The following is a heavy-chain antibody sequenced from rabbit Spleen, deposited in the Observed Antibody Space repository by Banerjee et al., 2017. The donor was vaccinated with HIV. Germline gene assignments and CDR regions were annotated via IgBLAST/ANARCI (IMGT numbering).Heavy chain of an antibody. CDR2: IYVGSSGST. Sequence: QQLEESGGDLVKPGASLTLTCTASGFSFSRSYYMCWVRQAAGKGLEWIACIYVGSSGSTYDASWAKGRFTFSKTSSTTVTLQMTSLTAADTATYFCARDLDGVIGWNFGWWGQGTLVTVS. J-gene: IGHJ6*01. CDR3: ARDLDGVIGWNFGW. CDR1: GFSFSRSYY. V-gene: IGHV1S40*01. D-gene: IGHD4-1*01.